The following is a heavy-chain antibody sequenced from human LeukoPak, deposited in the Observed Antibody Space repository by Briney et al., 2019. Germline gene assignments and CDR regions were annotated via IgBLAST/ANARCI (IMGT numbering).Heavy chain of an antibody. Sequence: GASVKVSCKASGYTFTSYGISWVRQAPGQGLEWMGWISAYNGNTNYAQKLQGRVTMTTDTSTSTAYMELSRLRSDDTAVYYCARDLGYSYGYNWFDPWGQGTLVTVSS. CDR1: GYTFTSYG. J-gene: IGHJ5*02. CDR3: ARDLGYSYGYNWFDP. CDR2: ISAYNGNT. V-gene: IGHV1-18*01. D-gene: IGHD5-18*01.